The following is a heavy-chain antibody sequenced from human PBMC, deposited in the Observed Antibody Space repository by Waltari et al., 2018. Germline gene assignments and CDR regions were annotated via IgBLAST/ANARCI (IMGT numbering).Heavy chain of an antibody. D-gene: IGHD3-10*01. V-gene: IGHV4-34*01. CDR1: DGSFSGYV. CDR2: INRDGSN. CDR3: ARVGDYHGSGRFGLDV. J-gene: IGHJ6*02. Sequence: QVQLQQWGAGLLKPSETLSLTCAVSDGSFSGYVWSGIRQSPGKGLEWIGKINRDGSNIYNPSLKSRVAMSVDTLKSQISLRLTSVTAADAAVYYCARVGDYHGSGRFGLDVWGQGTRVTVSS.